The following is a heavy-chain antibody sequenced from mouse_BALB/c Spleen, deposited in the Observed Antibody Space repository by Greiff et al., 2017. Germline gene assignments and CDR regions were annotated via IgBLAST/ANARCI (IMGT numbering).Heavy chain of an antibody. CDR2: ISDGGSYT. V-gene: IGHV5-4*02. CDR1: GFTFSDYY. Sequence: EVMVVESGGGLVKPGGSLKLSCAASGFTFSDYYMYWVRQTPEKRLEWVATISDGGSYTYYPDSVKGRFTISRDNAKNNLYLQMSSLKSEDTAMYYCAREEYGNAMDYWGQGTSVTVSS. J-gene: IGHJ4*01. CDR3: AREEYGNAMDY. D-gene: IGHD2-10*02.